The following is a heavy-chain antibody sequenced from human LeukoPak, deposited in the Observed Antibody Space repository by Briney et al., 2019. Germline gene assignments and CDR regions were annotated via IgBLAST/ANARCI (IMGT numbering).Heavy chain of an antibody. D-gene: IGHD4-17*01. CDR3: ARGATVTKS. CDR2: INAGNGNT. J-gene: IGHJ4*02. CDR1: GYTFTSYA. V-gene: IGHV1-3*01. Sequence: GASVKVSCKGSGYTFTSYAMHWVRQAPGQRLEWMGWINAGNGNTKYSQKFQGRVTMTRDTSTSTVYMELSSLRSEDTAVYYCARGATVTKSWGQGTLVTVSS.